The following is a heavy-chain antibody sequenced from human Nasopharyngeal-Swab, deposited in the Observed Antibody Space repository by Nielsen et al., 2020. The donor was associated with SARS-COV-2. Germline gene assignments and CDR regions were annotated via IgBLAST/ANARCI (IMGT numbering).Heavy chain of an antibody. J-gene: IGHJ4*02. V-gene: IGHV4-30-2*01. CDR2: IYHSGST. D-gene: IGHD4-23*01. Sequence: RQAPGKGLEWIGHIYHSGSTYYNPSLKSRVTTSLDMSKNQFSLKVTSVTAADTAVYYCARGPSYGGFDFWGQGTLVTVSS. CDR3: ARGPSYGGFDF.